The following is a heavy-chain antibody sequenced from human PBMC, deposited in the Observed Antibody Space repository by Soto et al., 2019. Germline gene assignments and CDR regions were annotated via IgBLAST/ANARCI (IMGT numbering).Heavy chain of an antibody. V-gene: IGHV4-30-2*01. CDR1: GGSISSGGYS. CDR2: IYHSGST. Sequence: SETLSLTCAVSGGSISSGGYSWSWIRQPPGKGLEWIGYIYHSGSTYYNPSLKSRVTISVDRSKNQFSLKLSSVTAADTAVYYCARGNGDYVWGRNWLDPWGQGTMVTVYS. CDR3: ARGNGDYVWGRNWLDP. D-gene: IGHD3-16*01. J-gene: IGHJ5*02.